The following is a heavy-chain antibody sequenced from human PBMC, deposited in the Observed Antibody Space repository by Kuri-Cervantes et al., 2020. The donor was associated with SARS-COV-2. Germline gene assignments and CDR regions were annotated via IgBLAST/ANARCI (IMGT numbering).Heavy chain of an antibody. D-gene: IGHD1-26*01. CDR1: GASISSSTYY. Sequence: GSLRLSCTVSGASISSSTYYWGWIRQPPGKGLEWIGSIYYTGSTYYNPSLKSRITISVDTSNNQFSLKLISVTAADTAVYYCTVSSPGDHYYFVDVWGKGATVTVSS. V-gene: IGHV4-39*01. CDR2: IYYTGST. J-gene: IGHJ6*03. CDR3: TVSSPGDHYYFVDV.